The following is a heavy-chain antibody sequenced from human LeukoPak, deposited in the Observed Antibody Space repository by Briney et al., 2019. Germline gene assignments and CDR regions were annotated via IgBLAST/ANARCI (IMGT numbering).Heavy chain of an antibody. CDR3: ARAPGEYNFGAFDY. CDR2: ISGSGGST. Sequence: PGGSLRLSCAASGFTFSSCAMSWVRQAPGKGLEWVSTISGSGGSTYYADSVKGRFTISRDNSQNTLYLQMNSLRAGDTAIYFCARAPGEYNFGAFDYWGQGALVTVSS. V-gene: IGHV3-23*01. D-gene: IGHD5-18*01. J-gene: IGHJ4*02. CDR1: GFTFSSCA.